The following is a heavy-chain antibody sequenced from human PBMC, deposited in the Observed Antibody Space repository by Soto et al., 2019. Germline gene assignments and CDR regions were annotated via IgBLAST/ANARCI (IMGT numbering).Heavy chain of an antibody. V-gene: IGHV1-69*06. Sequence: QVQLEQSGSEVKKSGSSVKFSCKASGYSFSSHAITWVRQAPGQGLEWRGGIIPVFGTPSYAQKFQGRVTISADKSTNTSYLELRSLRSEDTAVYYCARGGALSTSWYWGDGLDSWGQGTQVTVSS. D-gene: IGHD6-13*01. CDR2: IIPVFGTP. J-gene: IGHJ4*02. CDR3: ARGGALSTSWYWGDGLDS. CDR1: GYSFSSHA.